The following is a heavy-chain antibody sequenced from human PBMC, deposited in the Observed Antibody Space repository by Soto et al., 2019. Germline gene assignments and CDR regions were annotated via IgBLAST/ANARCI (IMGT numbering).Heavy chain of an antibody. CDR3: ARDLLYYDILTGSKDYYYYYGMDV. V-gene: IGHV3-30-3*01. CDR1: GFTFSSYA. J-gene: IGHJ6*02. CDR2: ISYDGSNK. Sequence: PGGSLRLSCAASGFTFSSYAMHWVRQAPGKGLEWVAVISYDGSNKYYADSVKGRFTISRDNSKNTLYLQMNSLRAEDTAVYYCARDLLYYDILTGSKDYYYYYGMDVWGQGTTVTVSS. D-gene: IGHD3-9*01.